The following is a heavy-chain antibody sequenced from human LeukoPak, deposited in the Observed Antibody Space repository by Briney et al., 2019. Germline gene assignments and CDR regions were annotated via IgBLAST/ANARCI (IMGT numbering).Heavy chain of an antibody. J-gene: IGHJ4*02. Sequence: GGSLRLSCAASGFTFSSYWMHWVRQAPGKGLVWVSRINTDGSSTSYADSVKGRFTISRDNAKNTLYLQMNSLRAEDTAVYYCAREVTIFGVVILWYFDYWGQGTLVTVSS. CDR3: AREVTIFGVVILWYFDY. CDR1: GFTFSSYW. CDR2: INTDGSST. V-gene: IGHV3-74*01. D-gene: IGHD3-3*01.